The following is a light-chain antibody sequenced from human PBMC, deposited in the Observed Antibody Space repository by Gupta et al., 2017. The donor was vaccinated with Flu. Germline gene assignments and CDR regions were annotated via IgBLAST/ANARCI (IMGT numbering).Light chain of an antibody. CDR2: DAS. CDR1: QSVSSY. V-gene: IGKV3-11*01. CDR3: QQRSNWPLT. Sequence: PATLSLSPGERATLSCRASQSVSSYLAWYQQKPGQAPRLLIYDASNRATGIPARFSGSGSGTDFTLTITSLEPEDFAVYYCQQRSNWPLTFGGGTKVEIK. J-gene: IGKJ4*01.